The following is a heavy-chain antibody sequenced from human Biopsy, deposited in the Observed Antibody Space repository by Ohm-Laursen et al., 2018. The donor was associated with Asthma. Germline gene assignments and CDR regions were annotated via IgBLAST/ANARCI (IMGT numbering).Heavy chain of an antibody. Sequence: SLRLSCAASGFSFSDYYMTWMRQAPGKGLEWVSSISSSGSTKYPAESVQGRFTISRDNAQKSLFLQMNSLRAEDTAIYYCARVFESSEWGPFYHFGLDVRGQGTTVAVSS. CDR2: ISSSGSTK. CDR1: GFSFSDYY. D-gene: IGHD6-25*01. CDR3: ARVFESSEWGPFYHFGLDV. V-gene: IGHV3-11*01. J-gene: IGHJ6*02.